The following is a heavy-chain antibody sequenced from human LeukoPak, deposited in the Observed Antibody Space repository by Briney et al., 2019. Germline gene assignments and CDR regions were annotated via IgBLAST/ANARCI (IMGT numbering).Heavy chain of an antibody. V-gene: IGHV3-23*01. J-gene: IGHJ4*02. D-gene: IGHD3-3*02. CDR1: GFTFSSYA. Sequence: PGGPLRLSCEASGFTFSSYAMIWVRQAPGKGLEWVSSITGSGGSTYHADSVKGRFTISRDNSKNTLYLQMNSLRAEDTAVYYCAKASHFWSAYSWGQGTLVTVSS. CDR3: AKASHFWSAYS. CDR2: ITGSGGST.